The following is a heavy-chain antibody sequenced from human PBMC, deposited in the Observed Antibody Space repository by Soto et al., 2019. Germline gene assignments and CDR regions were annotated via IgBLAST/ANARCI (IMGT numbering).Heavy chain of an antibody. CDR2: ISGSGGST. CDR3: AKAYGSGSYFHYFDY. V-gene: IGHV3-23*01. J-gene: IGHJ4*02. D-gene: IGHD3-10*01. CDR1: GFTFSSYA. Sequence: PGGSLRLSCAASGFTFSSYAMSWVRQAPGKGLEWVSAISGSGGSTYYADSVKGRFTISRDNSKNTLYPQMNSLRAEDTAVYYCAKAYGSGSYFHYFDYWGQGTLVTVSS.